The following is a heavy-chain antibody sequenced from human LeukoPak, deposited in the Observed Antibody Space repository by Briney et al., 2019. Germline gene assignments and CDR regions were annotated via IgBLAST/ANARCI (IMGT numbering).Heavy chain of an antibody. CDR3: LRSRSGDY. Sequence: GGSLRLSCAASGFTFSSYALHWVRQAPGKGLEFVSAITSNGGGTYYADSVKGRFTISRDNSKDTLYLQMSSLRPEDTAVYYCLRSRSGDYWGPGTLVTVSS. V-gene: IGHV3-64D*06. CDR1: GFTFSSYA. J-gene: IGHJ4*02. CDR2: ITSNGGGT.